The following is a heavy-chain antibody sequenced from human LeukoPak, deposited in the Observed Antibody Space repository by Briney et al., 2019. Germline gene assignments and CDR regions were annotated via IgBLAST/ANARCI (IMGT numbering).Heavy chain of an antibody. CDR3: ARGDNWNYGIDY. J-gene: IGHJ4*02. Sequence: PGGSLRLSCAASGFIFSKYNMNWVRQAPGKGLEWVSYISSSTTTIYYADSVKGRFTIPRDNAKNSLYLQMNSLRAEDTAVYYCARGDNWNYGIDYWGQGTLVTVSS. V-gene: IGHV3-48*01. CDR2: ISSSTTTI. CDR1: GFIFSKYN. D-gene: IGHD1-7*01.